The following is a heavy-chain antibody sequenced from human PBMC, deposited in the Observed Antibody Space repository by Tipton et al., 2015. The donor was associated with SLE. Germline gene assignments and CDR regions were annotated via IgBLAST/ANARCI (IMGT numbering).Heavy chain of an antibody. V-gene: IGHV3-21*04. CDR2: IGSSSRNI. J-gene: IGHJ4*02. D-gene: IGHD1-26*01. CDR1: GFTFSSYS. CDR3: AKDVRSGSSSD. Sequence: SLRLSCAASGFTFSSYSMNWVRQAPGKGLEWVSSIGSSSRNIYYADSVQGRFTISRDNSKNTLYLQMNSLRAEDTAVYYCAKDVRSGSSSDWGQGTLVTVSS.